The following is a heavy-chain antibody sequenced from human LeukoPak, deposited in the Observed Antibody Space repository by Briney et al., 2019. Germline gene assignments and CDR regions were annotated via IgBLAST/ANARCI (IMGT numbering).Heavy chain of an antibody. CDR1: GFTFSDYY. CDR3: ARSFLIVAYHDAFDI. Sequence: GGSLRLSCAASGFTFSDYYMSWIRQAPGKGLEWVSYISSSGSTIYYADSVKGRFTISRDNAKNSLYLQMNSPRAEDTAVYYCARSFLIVAYHDAFDIWGQGTMVTVSS. CDR2: ISSSGSTI. J-gene: IGHJ3*02. D-gene: IGHD3-22*01. V-gene: IGHV3-11*04.